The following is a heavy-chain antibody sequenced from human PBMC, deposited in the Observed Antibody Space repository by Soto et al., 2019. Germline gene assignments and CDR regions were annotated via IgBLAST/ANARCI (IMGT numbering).Heavy chain of an antibody. Sequence: SETLSLTCTVSGYSISSGDYYWGWIRQPPGKGLEWIGSIYSTGNTYYNPSLNSQVTISVDTSKNQFSLNVISVTAADTAVYYCRRSSRYSTDVWGQGTTVTVSS. CDR3: RRSSRYSTDV. CDR1: GYSISSGDYY. CDR2: IYSTGNT. V-gene: IGHV4-39*01. D-gene: IGHD6-13*01. J-gene: IGHJ6*02.